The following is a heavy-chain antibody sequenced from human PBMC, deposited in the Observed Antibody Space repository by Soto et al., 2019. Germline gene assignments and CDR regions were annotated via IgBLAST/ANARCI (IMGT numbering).Heavy chain of an antibody. J-gene: IGHJ4*02. V-gene: IGHV4-34*01. Sequence: QVQLQQWGAGLLKPSETLSLTCAVYGGSFSGYYWSWIRQPPGQGLEWIGEINHSGSTNYNPSLKSRVTISVDTSKNQFSLKLSSVTAADTAVYYCASYCSGGSCYPYWGQGTLVTVSS. CDR2: INHSGST. D-gene: IGHD2-15*01. CDR3: ASYCSGGSCYPY. CDR1: GGSFSGYY.